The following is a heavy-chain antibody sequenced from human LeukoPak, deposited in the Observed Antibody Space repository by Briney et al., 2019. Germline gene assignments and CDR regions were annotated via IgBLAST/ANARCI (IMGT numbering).Heavy chain of an antibody. V-gene: IGHV4-59*01. CDR3: ARENSNCWYLDY. Sequence: SETLSLTCTVSGGSISTYYWSWIRQPPGKGLEWIGYIYNSGSTNYNPSLKSRVTISVDTSKNQFSLKLSSVTAADTAVYYCARENSNCWYLDYWGQGTLVTVSS. J-gene: IGHJ4*02. CDR1: GGSISTYY. D-gene: IGHD6-13*01. CDR2: IYNSGST.